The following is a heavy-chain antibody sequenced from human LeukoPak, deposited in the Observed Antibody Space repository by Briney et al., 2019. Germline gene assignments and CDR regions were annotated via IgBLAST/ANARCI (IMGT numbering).Heavy chain of an antibody. CDR2: ISWNSGSI. CDR3: AKGQNWWYFDL. J-gene: IGHJ2*01. Sequence: GGSLRLSCAASGFTFDDYAMHWARQAPGKGLEWVSGISWNSGSIGYADSVKGRFTVSRDNAKTSLYLQMNSLRAEDTALYYCAKGQNWWYFDLWGRGTLVTVSS. D-gene: IGHD1-1*01. CDR1: GFTFDDYA. V-gene: IGHV3-9*01.